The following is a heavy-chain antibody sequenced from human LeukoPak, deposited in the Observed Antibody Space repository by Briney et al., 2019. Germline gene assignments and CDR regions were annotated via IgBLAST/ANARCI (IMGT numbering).Heavy chain of an antibody. CDR2: ISWNRGSI. J-gene: IGHJ4*02. V-gene: IGHV3-9*01. CDR1: GFTFDDYA. D-gene: IGHD2-2*01. Sequence: PGGSLRLSCAASGFTFDDYAMHWVRPAPGEGLEWVSGISWNRGSIGYADSVKGRFTISRDNAKMSLYLQMNSLRAEDTALYYCAKGYCSSISCHADYCGQGTLVTASS. CDR3: AKGYCSSISCHADY.